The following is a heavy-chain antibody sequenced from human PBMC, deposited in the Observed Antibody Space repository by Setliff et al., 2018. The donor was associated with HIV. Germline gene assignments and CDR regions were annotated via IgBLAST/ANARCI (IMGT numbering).Heavy chain of an antibody. CDR2: IYTSGSI. CDR1: GGSIYGSDYY. D-gene: IGHD6-19*01. V-gene: IGHV4-61*09. Sequence: SETLSLTCTVSGGSIYGSDYYWGWIRQPPGKGLEWIGHIYTSGSITYNPSLRSRVTISLDTSKNQVSLSLASVTAADTAVYYCARDGGGSGWSLGEFDFWGQGTLVTVSS. CDR3: ARDGGGSGWSLGEFDF. J-gene: IGHJ4*02.